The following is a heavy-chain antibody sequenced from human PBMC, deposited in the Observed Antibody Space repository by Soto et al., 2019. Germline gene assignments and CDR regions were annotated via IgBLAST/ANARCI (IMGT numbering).Heavy chain of an antibody. D-gene: IGHD6-6*01. CDR3: ATYGAASPRNYSYGMEV. V-gene: IGHV3-23*01. CDR1: VCTFSSYA. J-gene: IGHJ6*01. Sequence: PVGSLRLSCASSVCTFSSYAMSCVRHSPGKWLEWVSAISGSGGSTYYADSVKGRFTISRDNSKDTLYLQMNSLRAEDTAVYYCATYGAASPRNYSYGMEVWGQGTTVSVSS. CDR2: ISGSGGST.